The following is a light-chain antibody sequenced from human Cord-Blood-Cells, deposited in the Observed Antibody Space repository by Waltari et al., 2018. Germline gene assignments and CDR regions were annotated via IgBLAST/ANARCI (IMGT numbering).Light chain of an antibody. Sequence: QSALTQPASVSGSPGQSITISCTGTSSDVGCFNLVSWYQQHPGKAPKLMIYEVSKRPSGVSNRFSGSKSGNTASLTISGLQADDEADYCCCSYAGSYVFGTGTKVTVL. J-gene: IGLJ1*01. CDR3: CSYAGSYV. CDR2: EVS. CDR1: SSDVGCFNL. V-gene: IGLV2-23*02.